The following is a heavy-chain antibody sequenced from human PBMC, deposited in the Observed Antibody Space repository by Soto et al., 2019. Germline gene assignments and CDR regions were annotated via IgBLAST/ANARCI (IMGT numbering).Heavy chain of an antibody. V-gene: IGHV4-59*01. J-gene: IGHJ3*02. Sequence: SETLSLTCTVSGGSITRYFWSWIRQSPGKGLEWIIHIYSSGTINYNPSLKSRVTISRDTSKNQFSLKLRSVTAADTALYYCATDYGDYVGAFDIWGQGTMVTISS. CDR2: IYSSGTI. CDR3: ATDYGDYVGAFDI. D-gene: IGHD4-17*01. CDR1: GGSITRYF.